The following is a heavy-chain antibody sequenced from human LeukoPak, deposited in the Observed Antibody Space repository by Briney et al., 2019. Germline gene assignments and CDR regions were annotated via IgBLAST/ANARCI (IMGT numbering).Heavy chain of an antibody. CDR1: GGSISNYY. J-gene: IGHJ3*02. D-gene: IGHD3-22*01. CDR3: ARDSGYYFDAFDI. V-gene: IGHV4-59*12. Sequence: PSETLSLTCTVSGGSISNYYWSWIRQPPGKGLEWIGYIYYSGSTKYNPSLKSRVTISVDTSKDQFSLKLSSVTAADTAVYYCARDSGYYFDAFDIWGQGTMVTVSS. CDR2: IYYSGST.